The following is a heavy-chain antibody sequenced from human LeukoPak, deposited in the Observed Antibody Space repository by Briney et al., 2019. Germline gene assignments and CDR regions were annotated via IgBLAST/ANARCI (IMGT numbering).Heavy chain of an antibody. CDR2: INHSGST. CDR1: GGSFSGYY. Sequence: PSETLSLTCAVYGGSFSGYYWSWIRQPPGKGLEWIGEINHSGSTNYNPSLKSRVTISVDTSKNQFSLKLSSVTAADTAVYYCARGSPKPYSSSWSRRGSWFDPWGQGTLVTVSS. V-gene: IGHV4-34*01. CDR3: ARGSPKPYSSSWSRRGSWFDP. J-gene: IGHJ5*02. D-gene: IGHD6-13*01.